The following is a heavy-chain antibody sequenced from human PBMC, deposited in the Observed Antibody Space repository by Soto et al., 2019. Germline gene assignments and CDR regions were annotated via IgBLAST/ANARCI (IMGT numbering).Heavy chain of an antibody. CDR3: AKLSGWYHTYFDY. CDR1: GFTFSSYG. D-gene: IGHD6-19*01. J-gene: IGHJ4*02. V-gene: IGHV3-30*18. Sequence: PGGSLRLSCAASGFTFSSYGMHWVRQAPGKGLEWVAVISYDGSNKYYADSVKGRFTISRDNSKNTLYLQMNSLRAEDTAVYYCAKLSGWYHTYFDYWGQGTLVTVSS. CDR2: ISYDGSNK.